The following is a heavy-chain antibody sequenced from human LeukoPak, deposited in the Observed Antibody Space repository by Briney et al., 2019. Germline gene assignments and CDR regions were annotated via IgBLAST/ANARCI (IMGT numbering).Heavy chain of an antibody. J-gene: IGHJ4*02. D-gene: IGHD1-1*01. V-gene: IGHV4-39*07. CDR3: ARIVQITGTIPH. CDR2: IYYSGST. Sequence: SETLSLTCTVSGDSSSSIGYYWGWIRQPPGKGPEWIGSIYYSGSTSYNPSLKSRVTISVDTAKNKFFLRLGSVTAADTAVYYCARIVQITGTIPHWGQGTLVTVSS. CDR1: GDSSSSIGYY.